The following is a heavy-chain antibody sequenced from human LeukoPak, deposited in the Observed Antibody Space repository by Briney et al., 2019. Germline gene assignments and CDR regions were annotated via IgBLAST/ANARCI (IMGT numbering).Heavy chain of an antibody. CDR1: GFTFSSYG. CDR3: AKDHYYGSAPLGY. D-gene: IGHD3-10*01. J-gene: IGHJ4*02. CDR2: ISYDGSNK. Sequence: GGSLRLSCAASGFTFSSYGMHCVRQAPGKGLEWVAVISYDGSNKYYADSVKGRFTISRDNSKNTLYLQMNSLRAEDTAVYYCAKDHYYGSAPLGYWGQGTLVTVSS. V-gene: IGHV3-30*18.